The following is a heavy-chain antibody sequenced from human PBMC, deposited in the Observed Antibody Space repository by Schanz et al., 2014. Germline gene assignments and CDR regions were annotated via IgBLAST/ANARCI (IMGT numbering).Heavy chain of an antibody. V-gene: IGHV3-30*02. Sequence: EQLVESGGGSLQPGGSLRLSCTASGFPFSRFSMIWVRQAPGKGLEWVALIYYNGTNKYYADSVKGRFTISRDNSKNTVNLQMNSLRAEDTAVYYCVKDPDKYNWNDVEGMDVWGPGTTVTVSS. CDR1: GFPFSRFS. D-gene: IGHD1-1*01. CDR3: VKDPDKYNWNDVEGMDV. J-gene: IGHJ6*01. CDR2: IYYNGTNK.